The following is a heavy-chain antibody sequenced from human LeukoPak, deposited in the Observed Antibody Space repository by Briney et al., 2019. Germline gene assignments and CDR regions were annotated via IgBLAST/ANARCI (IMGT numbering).Heavy chain of an antibody. CDR2: INPSGGST. Sequence: GASVKVSCKASGYTFTSYYMHWVRQAPGQGLEWMGIINPSGGSTSYAQKFQGRVTMTRDTSTSTVYMELSSLRSEDTAVYYCARDGSSLIYYYYYMDVWGKGTTVTVSS. J-gene: IGHJ6*03. CDR1: GYTFTSYY. CDR3: ARDGSSLIYYYYYMDV. D-gene: IGHD1-26*01. V-gene: IGHV1-46*01.